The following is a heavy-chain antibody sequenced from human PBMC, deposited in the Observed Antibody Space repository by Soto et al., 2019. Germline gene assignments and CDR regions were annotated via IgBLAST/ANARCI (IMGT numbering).Heavy chain of an antibody. D-gene: IGHD5-18*01. V-gene: IGHV4-34*01. CDR3: ARVTAMVTFYYYGMDV. J-gene: IGHJ6*02. Sequence: SETLSLTCAVYGGSFSGYYWSWIRQPPGKGLEWIGEINHSGSTNYNPSLKSRVTISVDTSKNQFSLKLSSVTAADTAVYYCARVTAMVTFYYYGMDVWGQGTTVTVSS. CDR2: INHSGST. CDR1: GGSFSGYY.